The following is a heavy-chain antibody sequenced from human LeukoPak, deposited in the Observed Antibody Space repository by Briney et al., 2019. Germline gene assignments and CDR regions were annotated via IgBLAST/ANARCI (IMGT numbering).Heavy chain of an antibody. CDR2: INPNSGGT. V-gene: IGHV1-2*02. D-gene: IGHD3-22*01. CDR1: GYTFTGYY. J-gene: IGHJ4*02. Sequence: WASVKVSCKASGYTFTGYYMHWVRQAPGQGLEWMGWINPNSGGTNYAQKFQGRVTMTRDTSISTAYMELSRLRFDDTAVYYCASISHYDSSGYYYPAYWGQGTLVTVSS. CDR3: ASISHYDSSGYYYPAY.